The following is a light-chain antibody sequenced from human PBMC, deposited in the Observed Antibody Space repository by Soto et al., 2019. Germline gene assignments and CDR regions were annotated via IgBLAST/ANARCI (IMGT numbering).Light chain of an antibody. J-gene: IGKJ5*01. CDR1: QSVSSTY. Sequence: EIGLTQSPGPLSLSPGERATLSCVASQSVSSTYLAWYQQKPGQAPRLLIYRTSTRATGIPDRFSGSGSGTDFTLTISRLEPEDFAVYYCQQFGSSVTFGQGTRLEI. CDR2: RTS. V-gene: IGKV3-20*01. CDR3: QQFGSSVT.